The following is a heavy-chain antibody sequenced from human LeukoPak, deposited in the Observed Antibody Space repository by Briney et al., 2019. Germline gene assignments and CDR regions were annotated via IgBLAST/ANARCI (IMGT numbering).Heavy chain of an antibody. CDR2: IYYSGST. CDR1: GGSISSYY. D-gene: IGHD4-17*01. CDR3: ARGSTTVATTPFDH. V-gene: IGHV4-39*07. J-gene: IGHJ4*02. Sequence: SETLSLTCTVSGGSISSYYWAWIRQPPGKGLEWIGSIYYSGSTYYNPSLKSRVTISVDTSKIQFSLKLTSVTAADTAVYYCARGSTTVATTPFDHWGQGTLVTVSS.